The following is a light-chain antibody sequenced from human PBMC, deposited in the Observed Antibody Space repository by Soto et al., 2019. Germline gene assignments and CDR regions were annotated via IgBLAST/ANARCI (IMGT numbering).Light chain of an antibody. CDR3: QQYGNSLMYT. Sequence: EIVLTQSPGTLSFSPGERATLSCRASQSVSSSYLAWYQQKRGQAPRLLIYDTSRRATGIPARFSGGGSETDFTLTISRLEPEDFAVYYCQQYGNSLMYTFGQGTKLDIK. V-gene: IGKV3-20*01. J-gene: IGKJ2*01. CDR1: QSVSSSY. CDR2: DTS.